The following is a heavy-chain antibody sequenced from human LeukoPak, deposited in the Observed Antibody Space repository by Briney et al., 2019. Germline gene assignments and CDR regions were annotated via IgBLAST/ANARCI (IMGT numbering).Heavy chain of an antibody. D-gene: IGHD6-13*01. J-gene: IGHJ3*02. Sequence: SETLSLTCAVSGYSISSGYYWGWIRQPPGKGLEWIGYIYYSGSTYYNPSLKSRVTISVDTSKNQFSLKLSSVTAADTAVYYCARDLAGPASFDIWGQGTMVTVSS. CDR1: GYSISSGYY. V-gene: IGHV4-38-2*02. CDR2: IYYSGST. CDR3: ARDLAGPASFDI.